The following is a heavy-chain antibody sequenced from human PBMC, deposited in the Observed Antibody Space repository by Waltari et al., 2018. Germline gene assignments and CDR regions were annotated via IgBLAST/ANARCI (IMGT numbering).Heavy chain of an antibody. J-gene: IGHJ6*03. CDR1: GGSFSGYY. CDR2: INHSGST. CDR3: ARPRVRYYYGSPYYMDV. V-gene: IGHV4-34*01. Sequence: QVQLQQWGAGLLKLSETLSLTCSVYGGSFSGYYWIWIRQLLGKGLEWIGEINHSGSTNYNPSLKSRVTISVDTSKNQFSLKLSSVTAADTAVYYCARPRVRYYYGSPYYMDVWGKGTTVTVSS. D-gene: IGHD3-10*01.